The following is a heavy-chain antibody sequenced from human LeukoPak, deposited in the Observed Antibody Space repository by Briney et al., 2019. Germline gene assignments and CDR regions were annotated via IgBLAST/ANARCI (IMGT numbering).Heavy chain of an antibody. D-gene: IGHD6-6*01. Sequence: ASVKVSCKASGYTFTSYDINWVRQATGQGLEWMGWMNPNSGNTGYAQKFQGRVTMTRNTSISTAYMELSSLRSEDTAVYYCARVKYSSSSGPYFFDYYYMDVWGKGTTVTVSS. CDR1: GYTFTSYD. CDR3: ARVKYSSSSGPYFFDYYYMDV. V-gene: IGHV1-8*01. J-gene: IGHJ6*03. CDR2: MNPNSGNT.